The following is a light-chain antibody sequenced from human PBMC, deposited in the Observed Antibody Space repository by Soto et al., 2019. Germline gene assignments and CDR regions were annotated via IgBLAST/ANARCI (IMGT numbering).Light chain of an antibody. V-gene: IGKV1-39*01. CDR1: QSISNH. J-gene: IGKJ4*01. Sequence: DIQVTQSPASLSSSGGGIVIITCRASQSISNHLNWYQQKPGKAPKLLIFAASSLQSGVPSRFSGSGSGTDFTLTISSLQTEDFATYYCQQSYSTLTFGGGTKVDIK. CDR3: QQSYSTLT. CDR2: AAS.